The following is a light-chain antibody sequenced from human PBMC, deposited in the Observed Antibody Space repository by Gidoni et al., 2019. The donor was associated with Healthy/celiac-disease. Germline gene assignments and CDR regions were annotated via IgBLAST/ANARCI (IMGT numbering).Light chain of an antibody. CDR1: QSVLYSSNNKNY. Sequence: DIVMTQSPDSLAVSLGERATINCKSSQSVLYSSNNKNYLAWYQQKPGQPPKLLIYWASTRESGVPDRFSGSGSGTDFTLTISSLQAEDVAVYYCQHYYSTPLWTFXQXTKVEIK. V-gene: IGKV4-1*01. CDR2: WAS. CDR3: QHYYSTPLWT. J-gene: IGKJ1*01.